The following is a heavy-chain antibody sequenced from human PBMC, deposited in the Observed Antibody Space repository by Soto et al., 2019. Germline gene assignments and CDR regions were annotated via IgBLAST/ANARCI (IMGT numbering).Heavy chain of an antibody. V-gene: IGHV3-48*02. CDR2: IRLSGSAA. J-gene: IGHJ3*01. CDR3: VRDRQYAFDV. Sequence: EEQLEESGGGLVQPGGSLRLSCAASGFTFSIYTMNWVRQAPGKGLEWLSYIRLSGSAAYNTGSVKGRFTISRDNAKNSLYLQMNSLIDEDTAVYYCVRDRQYAFDVWGQGAMVTVSS. CDR1: GFTFSIYT.